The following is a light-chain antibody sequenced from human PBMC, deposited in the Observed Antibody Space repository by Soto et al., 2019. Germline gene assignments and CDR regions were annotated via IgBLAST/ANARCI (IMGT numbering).Light chain of an antibody. CDR3: SSYTSSSTSGV. V-gene: IGLV2-14*01. CDR2: DVS. J-gene: IGLJ2*01. CDR1: SSDVGGYNY. Sequence: QSALTQPASVSGSPGQSITISCTGTSSDVGGYNYVSWYQQHPGKAPKLMIYDVSNRPSGVSNRFSGSKSGNTASLTISGLQAEYEADYYCSSYTSSSTSGVFGGGTKLTV.